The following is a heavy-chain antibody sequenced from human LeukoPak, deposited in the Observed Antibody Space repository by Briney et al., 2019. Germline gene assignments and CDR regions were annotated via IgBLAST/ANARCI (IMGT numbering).Heavy chain of an antibody. V-gene: IGHV7-4-1*02. D-gene: IGHD6-19*01. J-gene: IGHJ6*03. CDR3: ARDGLGSYYYYMDV. CDR1: GYTFTSYA. Sequence: ASVKVSCKASGYTFTSYAMNWVRQAPGQGLEWMGWINTNTGNPTYAQGFTGRFVFSSDTSVSTAYLQISSLKAEDTAVYYCARDGLGSYYYYMDVWGKGTTVTVSS. CDR2: INTNTGNP.